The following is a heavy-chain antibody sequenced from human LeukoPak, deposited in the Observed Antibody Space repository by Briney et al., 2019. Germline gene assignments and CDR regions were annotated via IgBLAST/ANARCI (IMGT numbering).Heavy chain of an antibody. Sequence: ASVKVSCKASGYTFTGQDMHWVRQAPGQGLEWMGWINPNTGVTNYAQRLQGRVTMTRDTTISTAYMELSRLTSDDTAVYYCARDLITGEDYWGQGTLVTVSS. CDR1: GYTFTGQD. CDR3: ARDLITGEDY. J-gene: IGHJ4*02. CDR2: INPNTGVT. D-gene: IGHD1-14*01. V-gene: IGHV1-2*02.